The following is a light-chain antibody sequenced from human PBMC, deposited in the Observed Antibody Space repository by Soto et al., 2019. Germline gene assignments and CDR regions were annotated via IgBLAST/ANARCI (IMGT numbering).Light chain of an antibody. V-gene: IGLV1-47*01. J-gene: IGLJ1*01. CDR3: AAWDDSLSAL. Sequence: QSVLTQPPSASGTPGQRVTIACSGSRSNIGSNYVYWYQQLPGTAPKLLIYRNNQRPSGVPDRFSGSKSGTSASLAISGLRSEDEADYYCAAWDDSLSALFGTGTRSPS. CDR2: RNN. CDR1: RSNIGSNY.